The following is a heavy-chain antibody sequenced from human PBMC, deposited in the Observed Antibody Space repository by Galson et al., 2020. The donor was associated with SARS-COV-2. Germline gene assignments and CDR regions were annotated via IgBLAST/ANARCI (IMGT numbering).Heavy chain of an antibody. J-gene: IGHJ4*02. CDR1: GYTFTSYY. Sequence: ASVKVSCKASGYTFTSYYIHWVRQAPGQGLEWMGIINPSGGGTTYAQKFQGRVTMTRDTSTSTVYMELSSLRTEDMAVYYCARDSQGGNDYDYLLFWGQGTLGTVSS. D-gene: IGHD5-12*01. CDR3: ARDSQGGNDYDYLLF. CDR2: INPSGGGT. V-gene: IGHV1-46*01.